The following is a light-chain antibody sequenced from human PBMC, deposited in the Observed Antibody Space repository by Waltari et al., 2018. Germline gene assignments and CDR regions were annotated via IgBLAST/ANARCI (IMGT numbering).Light chain of an antibody. CDR1: QSVART. J-gene: IGKJ1*01. CDR2: GAS. Sequence: SCRASQSVARTLAWYQQKPGQAPRLLIYGASSRATGVPDMFSGSGSGTDFSLTISRLEPEDFAVYYCQHYVRLPATFGQGTKVEIK. CDR3: QHYVRLPAT. V-gene: IGKV3-20*01.